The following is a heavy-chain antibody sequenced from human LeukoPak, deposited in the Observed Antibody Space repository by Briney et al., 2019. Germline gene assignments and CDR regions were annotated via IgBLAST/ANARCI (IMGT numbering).Heavy chain of an antibody. CDR1: GGAIRSHY. V-gene: IGHV4-4*07. CDR3: ARGQYHLLYWYFDL. J-gene: IGHJ2*01. CDR2: IYSSGST. D-gene: IGHD2-2*01. Sequence: SETLSLTCTVSGGAIRSHYWNWIRQPAGKGLEWIGRIYSSGSTNYNPSLKSRVTMSVDTSKNQFSLKLSSVTAADTAVYYCARGQYHLLYWYFDLWGRGTLVTVSS.